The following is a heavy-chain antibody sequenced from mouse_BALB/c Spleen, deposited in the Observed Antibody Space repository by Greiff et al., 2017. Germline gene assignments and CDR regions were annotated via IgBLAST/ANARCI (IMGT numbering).Heavy chain of an antibody. J-gene: IGHJ3*01. D-gene: IGHD1-1*01. V-gene: IGHV1S22*01. CDR2: IYPGSGST. CDR3: TRGITSTY. CDR1: GYTFTSYW. Sequence: LQQPGSELVRPGASVKLSCKASGYTFTSYWMHWVKQRPGQGLEWIGNIYPGSGSTNYDEKFKSKATLTVDTSSSTAYMQLSSLTSEDSAVYYCTRGITSTYWGQGTLVTVSA.